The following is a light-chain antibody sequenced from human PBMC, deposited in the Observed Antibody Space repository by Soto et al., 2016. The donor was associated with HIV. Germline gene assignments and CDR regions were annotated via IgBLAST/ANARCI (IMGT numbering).Light chain of an antibody. V-gene: IGLV3-21*03. J-gene: IGLJ1*01. CDR3: QVWHSGGDNYV. CDR2: DDN. CDR1: NIGTKS. Sequence: SYELTQPPSVSVAPGKTARITCEGNNIGTKSVHWYQQKSDQAPVLVVYDDNDRPSGIPERLSGSNSGSAATLTISRVEAEDEADYYCQVWHSGGDNYVFGPGTKVTVL.